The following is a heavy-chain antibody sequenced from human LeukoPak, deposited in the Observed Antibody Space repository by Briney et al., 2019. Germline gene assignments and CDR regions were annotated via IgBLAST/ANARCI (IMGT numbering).Heavy chain of an antibody. J-gene: IGHJ4*02. D-gene: IGHD2-2*01. V-gene: IGHV4-31*03. CDR1: GGSISSGGYY. CDR2: IYYSGST. CDR3: ARVSRDIVVVPAAIGGDYFDY. Sequence: SETLSLTCTVSGGSISSGGYYWSWIRQHPGKGLEWIGYIYYSGSTYYNPSLKSRVTISVDTSKNQFSLKLSSVTAADTAVYYCARVSRDIVVVPAAIGGDYFDYWGQGTLVTVSS.